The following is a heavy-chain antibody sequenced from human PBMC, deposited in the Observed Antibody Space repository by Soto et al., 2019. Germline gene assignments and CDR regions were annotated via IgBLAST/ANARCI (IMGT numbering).Heavy chain of an antibody. D-gene: IGHD3-22*01. Sequence: GRSVKVSCKASGYTFTGYYMHWVRQAPGQGLEWMGWINPNSAGTNYAQKFQGRVTMTRDTSISTAYMELSRLRSDDTAVYYCARGPDSSGYPPAEYFEHWGQGTLVTGSS. CDR1: GYTFTGYY. J-gene: IGHJ1*01. CDR3: ARGPDSSGYPPAEYFEH. CDR2: INPNSAGT. V-gene: IGHV1-2*02.